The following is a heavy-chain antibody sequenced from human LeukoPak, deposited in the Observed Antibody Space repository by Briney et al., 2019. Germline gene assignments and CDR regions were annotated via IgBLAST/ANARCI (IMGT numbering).Heavy chain of an antibody. CDR3: ARGVNSQGTAMVLFDS. J-gene: IGHJ4*02. D-gene: IGHD5-18*01. V-gene: IGHV1-8*01. CDR2: MNPKSGNT. Sequence: ASVKVSCKASGYSFTNHDINWVRQASGQGLEWMGWMNPKSGNTGYLQKFQGRVTMTRDTSMSTAFMELSSLTSEDTAVYYCARGVNSQGTAMVLFDSWGQGSLVTVSA. CDR1: GYSFTNHD.